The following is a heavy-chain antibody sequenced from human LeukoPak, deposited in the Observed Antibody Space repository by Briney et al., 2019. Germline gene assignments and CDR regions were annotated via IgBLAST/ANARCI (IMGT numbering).Heavy chain of an antibody. CDR1: GYTFTSYG. V-gene: IGHV1-18*01. Sequence: ASVKVSCKASGYTFTSYGLGGVRQAPGKGLERMGWISAYNGNTDNEQKLQGRVTMTTDTSTSTAYMELRSLRSDDTAVFYCARVGAYCTSINCHDYWGQGTLVTVSS. CDR2: ISAYNGNT. D-gene: IGHD2-2*01. CDR3: ARVGAYCTSINCHDY. J-gene: IGHJ4*02.